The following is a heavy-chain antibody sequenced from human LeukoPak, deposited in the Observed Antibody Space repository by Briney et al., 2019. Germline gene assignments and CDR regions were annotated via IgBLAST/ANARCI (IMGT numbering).Heavy chain of an antibody. Sequence: SETLSLTCAVYGGSFSGYYWSWIRQPPVKGLEWIGEINHSGSTNYNPSLKSRVTISVDTSKNQFSLKLSSVTAADTAVYYCARGVRRYSSSPGYWGQGTLVTVSS. CDR3: ARGVRRYSSSPGY. J-gene: IGHJ4*02. D-gene: IGHD6-13*01. CDR1: GGSFSGYY. V-gene: IGHV4-34*01. CDR2: INHSGST.